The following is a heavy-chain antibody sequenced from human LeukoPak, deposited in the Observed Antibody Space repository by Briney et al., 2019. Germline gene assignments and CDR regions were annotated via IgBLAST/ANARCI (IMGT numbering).Heavy chain of an antibody. V-gene: IGHV3-23*01. Sequence: GGSLRLSCAASGFTFSSYAMSWVRQAPGKGLEWVSAISGSGGSTYYADSVKGRFTISRDNSKNTLYLQMNSLRAEDTAVYYCAKIIVVVTAINLWDYWGQGTLVTVSS. CDR3: AKIIVVVTAINLWDY. J-gene: IGHJ4*02. D-gene: IGHD2-21*02. CDR2: ISGSGGST. CDR1: GFTFSSYA.